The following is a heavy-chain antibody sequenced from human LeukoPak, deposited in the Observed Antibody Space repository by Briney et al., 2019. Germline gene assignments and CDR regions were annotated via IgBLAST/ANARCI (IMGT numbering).Heavy chain of an antibody. J-gene: IGHJ5*02. D-gene: IGHD6-13*01. V-gene: IGHV1-2*02. CDR1: GYTFTGYY. CDR3: ARERWYSSSWGICGP. Sequence: ASVKVSCKASGYTFTGYYMHWVRQAPGQGLEWMGWINPNSGGTNYAQKFQGRVTMTRDTSISTAYMELSRLRSDDTAVYYCARERWYSSSWGICGPWGQGTLVTVSS. CDR2: INPNSGGT.